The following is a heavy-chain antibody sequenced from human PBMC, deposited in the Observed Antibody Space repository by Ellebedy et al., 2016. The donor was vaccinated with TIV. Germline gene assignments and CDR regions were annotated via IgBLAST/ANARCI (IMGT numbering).Heavy chain of an antibody. D-gene: IGHD2-8*01. CDR1: GGSISSSSYY. V-gene: IGHV4-39*07. Sequence: GSLRLTCTVSGGSISSSSYYWSWIRQPPGKGLEWIGEINHSGSTNYNPSLKSRVTISVDTSKNQFSLKLSSVTAADTAVYFCGVPLFDYWGQGTLVTVSS. CDR3: GVPLFDY. CDR2: INHSGST. J-gene: IGHJ4*02.